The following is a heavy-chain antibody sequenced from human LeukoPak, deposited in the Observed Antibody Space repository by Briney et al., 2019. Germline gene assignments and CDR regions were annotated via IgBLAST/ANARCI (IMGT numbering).Heavy chain of an antibody. CDR2: INPNSGGT. V-gene: IGHV1-2*02. CDR3: ARDYYDSSGTQGNYFDY. Sequence: ASVKVSCKASGYTFTGYYMHWVRQASGQGLEWMGWINPNSGGTNYAQKFQGRVTMTRDTSISTAYMELSRLRSDDTAVYYCARDYYDSSGTQGNYFDYWGQGTLVTVSS. CDR1: GYTFTGYY. D-gene: IGHD3-22*01. J-gene: IGHJ4*02.